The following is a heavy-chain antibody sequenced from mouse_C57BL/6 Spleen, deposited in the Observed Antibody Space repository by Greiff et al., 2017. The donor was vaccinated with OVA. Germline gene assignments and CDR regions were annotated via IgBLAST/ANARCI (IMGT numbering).Heavy chain of an antibody. CDR3: VRGRWYMDV. V-gene: IGHV1-53*01. CDR1: GYTFTSYW. CDR2: INPSNGGT. D-gene: IGHD1-1*02. Sequence: QVQLQQPGTELVKPGASVKMSCKASGYTFTSYWMTWVKQRPGQGLEWIGYINPSNGGTNYNEKFKSKATLTVDNSSSTAYMQLSSLPSEDSAVYYWVRGRWYMDVWGKGTSVTVSS. J-gene: IGHJ4*01.